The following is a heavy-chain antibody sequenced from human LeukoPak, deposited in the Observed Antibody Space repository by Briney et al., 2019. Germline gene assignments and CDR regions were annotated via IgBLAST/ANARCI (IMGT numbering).Heavy chain of an antibody. CDR2: IKSKTDGGTT. D-gene: IGHD4-17*01. CDR3: TTDPDGDPRLRGVHPFDY. J-gene: IGHJ4*02. V-gene: IGHV3-15*01. CDR1: GFTFSNAW. Sequence: SGGSLRLSCAASGFTFSNAWMSWVRQAPGKGLEWVGRIKSKTDGGTTDYAAPVKGRFTISRDDSKNTLHLQMNSLKTEDTAVYYCTTDPDGDPRLRGVHPFDYWGQGTLVTVSS.